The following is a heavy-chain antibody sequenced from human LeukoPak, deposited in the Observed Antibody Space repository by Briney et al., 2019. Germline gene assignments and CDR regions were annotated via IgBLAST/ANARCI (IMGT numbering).Heavy chain of an antibody. CDR1: GFTFSNYA. Sequence: GGSLRLSCAASGFTFSNYAMHWVRQAPGKGLEWVSLISSGGTYEYYADSVKGRFTISRGNSKNTLYLQLNSLRAEDTAVYYCARDSTYYYDSGSSGPHYFDNWGQGTLVTVSS. V-gene: IGHV3-30*01. D-gene: IGHD3-10*01. J-gene: IGHJ4*02. CDR3: ARDSTYYYDSGSSGPHYFDN. CDR2: ISSGGTYE.